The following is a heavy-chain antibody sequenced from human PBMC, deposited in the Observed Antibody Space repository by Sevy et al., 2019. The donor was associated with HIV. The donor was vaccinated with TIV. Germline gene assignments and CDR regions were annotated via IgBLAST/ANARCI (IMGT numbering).Heavy chain of an antibody. CDR2: ISGSGGNT. D-gene: IGHD5-18*01. V-gene: IGHV3-23*01. CDR3: AKDGLWLSVAY. Sequence: GGSLRLSYAASGFTFSSYGMHWVRQAPGKGLEWVSSISGSGGNTYYADSVKGRFTISRDSSKNTVSLQMNSLRAEDTAVYYCAKDGLWLSVAYWGQGTLVTVSS. J-gene: IGHJ4*02. CDR1: GFTFSSYG.